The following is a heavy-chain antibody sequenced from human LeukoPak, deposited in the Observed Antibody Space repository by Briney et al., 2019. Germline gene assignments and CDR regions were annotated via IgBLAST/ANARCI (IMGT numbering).Heavy chain of an antibody. CDR1: GYSISSGYY. CDR2: IYHSGSI. CDR3: ALTPAHAFDI. J-gene: IGHJ3*02. V-gene: IGHV4-38-2*02. Sequence: SETLSLTCTVSGYSISSGYYWGWIRQPPGKGLEWIGSIYHSGSIYYNPSLKSRVTISVDTSKNQFSLKLSSVTAADTAVYYCALTPAHAFDIWGQGTMVTVSS.